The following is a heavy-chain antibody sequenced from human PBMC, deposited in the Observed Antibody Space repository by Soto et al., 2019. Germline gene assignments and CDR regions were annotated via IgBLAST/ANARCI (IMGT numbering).Heavy chain of an antibody. CDR1: EFTFSNYG. D-gene: IGHD3-10*01. J-gene: IGHJ6*02. CDR2: ILNDGSNR. V-gene: IGHV3-33*01. Sequence: QVQLVESGGGVVQPGRSLRLSCAASEFTFSNYGMHWVRQAPGKGLEWVAVILNDGSNRYHADSVKDRFTISRDNSKTTLYLKMNSLRAEDTAVYYCARDDEYSGNGMDVWGQGTTVTVS. CDR3: ARDDEYSGNGMDV.